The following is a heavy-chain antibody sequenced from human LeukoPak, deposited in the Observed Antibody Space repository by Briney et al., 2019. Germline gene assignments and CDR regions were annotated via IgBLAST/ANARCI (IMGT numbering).Heavy chain of an antibody. Sequence: ASVKVSCKASGYTFTSYYMHWVRQAPGQGLEWMGIINPSGGSTSYAQKFQGRVTMTRDTSTSTVYMELSSLRSEDTAVYYCARDGSGYDPGMAAAGTYALDYWGQGTLVTVSS. J-gene: IGHJ4*02. CDR2: INPSGGST. CDR1: GYTFTSYY. D-gene: IGHD6-13*01. CDR3: ARDGSGYDPGMAAAGTYALDY. V-gene: IGHV1-46*01.